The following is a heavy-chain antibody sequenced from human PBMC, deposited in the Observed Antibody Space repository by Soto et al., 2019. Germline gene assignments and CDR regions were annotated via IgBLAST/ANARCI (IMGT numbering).Heavy chain of an antibody. D-gene: IGHD3-10*01. V-gene: IGHV4-34*01. CDR1: GGSFSGYY. J-gene: IGHJ5*02. Sequence: SETLSLTCAVYGGSFSGYYWSWIRQPPGKGLEWIGEINHSGSTNYNPSLKSRVTISVDTSKNQFSLKLSSVTAADTAVYYCARKPARGVIRGWFDPWGQGTLVT. CDR3: ARKPARGVIRGWFDP. CDR2: INHSGST.